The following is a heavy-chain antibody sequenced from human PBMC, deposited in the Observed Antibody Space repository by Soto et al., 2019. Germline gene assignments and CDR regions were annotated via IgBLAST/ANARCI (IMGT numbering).Heavy chain of an antibody. CDR1: GFTFSSYW. J-gene: IGHJ4*02. Sequence: GGSLRLSCAASGFTFSSYWTHWVRQAPGKGLVWVSRINSDGSSTSYADSVKGRFTISRDNAKNTLYLQMNGLRAEDTAVYYCARDGYYGSGSSHWGQGTLVTVSS. D-gene: IGHD3-10*01. CDR3: ARDGYYGSGSSH. V-gene: IGHV3-74*01. CDR2: INSDGSST.